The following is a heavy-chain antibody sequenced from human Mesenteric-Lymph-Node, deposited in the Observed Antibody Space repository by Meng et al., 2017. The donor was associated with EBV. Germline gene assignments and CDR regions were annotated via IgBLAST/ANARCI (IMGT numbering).Heavy chain of an antibody. Sequence: VQLQQLGAGLLKPSETLSLTCAVYGGSFSGYYWSWIRQPPGKGLEWIGEINHSGSTNYNPSLKSRVTISVDTSKNQFSLKLSSVTAADTAVYYCARGYGSGHLWGQGTLVTSPQ. J-gene: IGHJ4*02. D-gene: IGHD3-10*01. CDR1: GGSFSGYY. CDR2: INHSGST. V-gene: IGHV4-34*01. CDR3: ARGYGSGHL.